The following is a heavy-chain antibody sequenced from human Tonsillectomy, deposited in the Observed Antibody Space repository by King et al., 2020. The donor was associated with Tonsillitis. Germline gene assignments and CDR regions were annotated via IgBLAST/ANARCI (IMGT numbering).Heavy chain of an antibody. CDR2: INPHNGGT. CDR1: GYTFTGYY. CDR3: ASGIRDYDSSAKGAFDI. Sequence: QLVQSGAELKKPGASVKVSCKASGYTFTGYYMHWVRQAPGQGLEWSVWINPHNGGTNYAQKFQGRLPMTRDTSTSTAYMELRGLRSDDTAVYYCASGIRDYDSSAKGAFDIWGQGTMVTVSS. J-gene: IGHJ3*02. D-gene: IGHD3-22*01. V-gene: IGHV1-2*02.